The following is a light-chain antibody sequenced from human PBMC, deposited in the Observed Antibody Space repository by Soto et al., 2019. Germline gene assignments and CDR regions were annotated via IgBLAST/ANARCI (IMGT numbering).Light chain of an antibody. CDR1: QSVSSK. J-gene: IGKJ1*01. Sequence: IGMTQSPATLSVSPGERATLSLRDSQSVSSKLAWYQQKPGQAPRLLIYGASTRATGIPARFSGSGSGTEFTLTISSLQSEDFAVYYCQQYKNWPTVTFCQGTKVDI. CDR2: GAS. CDR3: QQYKNWPTVT. V-gene: IGKV3-15*01.